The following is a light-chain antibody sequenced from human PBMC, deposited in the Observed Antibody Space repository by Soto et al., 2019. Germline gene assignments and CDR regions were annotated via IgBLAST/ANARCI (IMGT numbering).Light chain of an antibody. V-gene: IGKV1-5*01. J-gene: IGKJ1*01. CDR2: DAS. CDR3: QQYKSYSRT. Sequence: DIKMTQSPSTLSVSVGDRVTLTCRASQSISSWLAWYQQKPGKAPKVLIYDASSLESGVPSRFSGSGSGTEFTLTISSLQPDDFATYYCQQYKSYSRTFGQGTKVDIK. CDR1: QSISSW.